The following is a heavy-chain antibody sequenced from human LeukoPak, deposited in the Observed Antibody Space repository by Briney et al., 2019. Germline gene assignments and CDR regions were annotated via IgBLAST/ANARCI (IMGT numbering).Heavy chain of an antibody. CDR1: GFTFSSYG. D-gene: IGHD3-3*01. V-gene: IGHV3-21*01. CDR3: ARAGPGPNYDFWSGYYIYWFDP. Sequence: GRSLRLSCAASGFTFSSYGMHWVRQAPGKGLEWVSSISGSGGYIYYADSVKGRFTISRDNAKNSLYLQMNSLRAEDTAVYYCARAGPGPNYDFWSGYYIYWFDPWGQGTLVTVSS. CDR2: ISGSGGYI. J-gene: IGHJ5*02.